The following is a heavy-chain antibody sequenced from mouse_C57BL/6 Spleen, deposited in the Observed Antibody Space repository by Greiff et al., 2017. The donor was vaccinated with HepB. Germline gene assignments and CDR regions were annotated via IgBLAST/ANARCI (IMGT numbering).Heavy chain of an antibody. CDR2: IYPGDGDT. J-gene: IGHJ4*01. Sequence: VQLQQSGPELVKPGASVKISCKASGYAFSSSWMNWVKQRPGKGLEWIGRIYPGDGDTNYNGTFKGKATLTADKSSSTAYLQLSSLTSEDSAFYCCARWPAYVPSYYYAMDYWGQGTSVTVSS. V-gene: IGHV1-82*01. CDR1: GYAFSSSW. CDR3: ARWPAYVPSYYYAMDY. D-gene: IGHD2-12*01.